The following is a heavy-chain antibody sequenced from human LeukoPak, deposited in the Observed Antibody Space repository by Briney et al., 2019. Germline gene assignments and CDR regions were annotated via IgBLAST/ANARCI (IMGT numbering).Heavy chain of an antibody. CDR3: AKDRTPGIAAARNWFDP. V-gene: IGHV3-30*02. CDR1: GFTFSSYG. CDR2: IRYDGSNK. Sequence: GGSLRLSCAASGFTFSSYGMHWVRQAPGKGLEWEAFIRYDGSNKYYADSVKGRFTISRDNSKNTLYLQMNSLRAEDTAVYYCAKDRTPGIAAARNWFDPWGQGSLVTVSS. J-gene: IGHJ5*02. D-gene: IGHD6-13*01.